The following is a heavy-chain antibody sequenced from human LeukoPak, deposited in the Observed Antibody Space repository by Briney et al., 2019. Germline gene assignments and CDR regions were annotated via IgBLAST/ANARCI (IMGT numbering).Heavy chain of an antibody. V-gene: IGHV3-15*01. Sequence: GGSLRLSCAASGFTFSNAWMSWVRQAPRKGLEWVGRIKSKTDGGTTDYAAPVKGRFTISRDDSKNTLYLQMNSLKTEDTAVYYCTTGYDYVWGSYRPNDYWGQGTLVIVSS. CDR2: IKSKTDGGTT. CDR1: GFTFSNAW. J-gene: IGHJ4*02. CDR3: TTGYDYVWGSYRPNDY. D-gene: IGHD3-16*02.